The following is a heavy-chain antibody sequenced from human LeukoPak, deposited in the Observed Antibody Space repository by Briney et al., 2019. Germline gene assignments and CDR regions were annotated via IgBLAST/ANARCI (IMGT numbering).Heavy chain of an antibody. J-gene: IGHJ4*02. CDR1: GFGFSSYA. V-gene: IGHV3-23*01. CDR3: AKYMTPDTVAAIPPFDY. D-gene: IGHD5-12*01. CDR2: VTGIVGRT. Sequence: GGSLRLSCAASGFGFSSYAVSWVRQGPGKGLEWVSSVTGIVGRTYYADSVDGRFTTSRDNSKSTVYLQMNSLRAEDTAVYYCAKYMTPDTVAAIPPFDYWGQGTLVTVSS.